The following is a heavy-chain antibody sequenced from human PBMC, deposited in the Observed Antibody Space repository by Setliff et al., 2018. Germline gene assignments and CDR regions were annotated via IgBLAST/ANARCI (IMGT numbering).Heavy chain of an antibody. J-gene: IGHJ6*02. CDR2: IKQDGSEK. Sequence: LRLSCAASGFTFSSYWMSWVRQAPGKGLEWVANIKQDGSEKYYVDSVKGRFTISRDNAKNSLYLQMNSLRAEDTAVYYCARDRTAMVTHYGMDVWGQGTTVTVSS. D-gene: IGHD5-18*01. V-gene: IGHV3-7*01. CDR3: ARDRTAMVTHYGMDV. CDR1: GFTFSSYW.